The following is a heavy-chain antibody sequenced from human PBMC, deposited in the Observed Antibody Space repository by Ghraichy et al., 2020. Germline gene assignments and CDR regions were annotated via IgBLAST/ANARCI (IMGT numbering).Heavy chain of an antibody. CDR2: IYYSGST. J-gene: IGHJ5*02. D-gene: IGHD2-15*01. CDR1: GGSISSSSYY. Sequence: SETLSLTCTVSGGSISSSSYYWGWIRQPPGKGLEWIGSIYYSGSTYYNPSLKSRVTISVDTSKNQFSLKLSSVTAADTAVYYCAIYWDNWFDPWGQGTLVTVSS. CDR3: AIYWDNWFDP. V-gene: IGHV4-39*01.